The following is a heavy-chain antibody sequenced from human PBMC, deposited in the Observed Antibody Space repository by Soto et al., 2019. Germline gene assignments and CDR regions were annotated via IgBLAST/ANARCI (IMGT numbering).Heavy chain of an antibody. J-gene: IGHJ6*03. CDR1: GGSSSSYY. D-gene: IGHD5-18*01. CDR2: IYYSGST. V-gene: IGHV4-59*01. Sequence: SSQTLRLTWTVAGGSSSSYYWSWIRQPPGKGLEWIGYIYYSGSTNYNPSLKSRVTISVDTSKNQFSLKLSSVTAADTAVYYCARGFRGGYSYGYRYYYYYYMDVWGKGTTVTVSS. CDR3: ARGFRGGYSYGYRYYYYYYMDV.